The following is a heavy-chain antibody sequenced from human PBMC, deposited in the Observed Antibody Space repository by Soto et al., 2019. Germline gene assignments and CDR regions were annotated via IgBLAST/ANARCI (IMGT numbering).Heavy chain of an antibody. D-gene: IGHD3-3*01. J-gene: IGHJ3*01. CDR3: AHILPFSEWSQNAFDV. CDR2: IYWNDDK. V-gene: IGHV2-5*01. Sequence: QITLKESGPPLVKPTQTLTLTCTFSGFSLRTSGVGVAWIRQPPGKALEWLALIYWNDDKRYSPSLKNRLTITKDTSTDQVVLTMTNMDPVDTATYFCAHILPFSEWSQNAFDVWGQGTMVTVSS. CDR1: GFSLRTSGVG.